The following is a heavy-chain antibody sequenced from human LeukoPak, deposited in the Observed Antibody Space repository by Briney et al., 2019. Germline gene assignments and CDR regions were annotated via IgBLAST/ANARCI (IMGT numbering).Heavy chain of an antibody. V-gene: IGHV4-39*02. CDR2: IYYSGST. CDR1: GGSISSSSYY. Sequence: SETLSLTCTVSGGSISSSSYYWGWIRQPPGKGLEWIGSIYYSGSTYYNPSLKSRVTISVDTSKNQFSLKLSSVTAADTAVYYCAREEDIVVVPAAISWGQGTLVTVSS. J-gene: IGHJ5*02. D-gene: IGHD2-2*01. CDR3: AREEDIVVVPAAIS.